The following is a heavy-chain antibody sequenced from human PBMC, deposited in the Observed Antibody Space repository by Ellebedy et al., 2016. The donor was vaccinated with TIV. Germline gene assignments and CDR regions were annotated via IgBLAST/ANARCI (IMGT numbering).Heavy chain of an antibody. D-gene: IGHD3-22*01. V-gene: IGHV1-3*01. CDR3: ARADDSSGYPPYL. J-gene: IGHJ5*02. CDR2: INAGNGNT. CDR1: GYTFTSYA. Sequence: ASVKVSCXASGYTFTSYAMHWVRQAPGQRLEWMGWINAGNGNTKYSQKFQGRVTITRDTSASTAYMELSSLRSEDTAVYYCARADDSSGYPPYLWGQGTLVTISS.